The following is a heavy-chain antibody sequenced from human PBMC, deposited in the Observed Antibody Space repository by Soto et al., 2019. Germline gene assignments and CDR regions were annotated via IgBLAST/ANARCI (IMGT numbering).Heavy chain of an antibody. D-gene: IGHD3-22*01. CDR2: IWYDGSNK. J-gene: IGHJ4*02. V-gene: IGHV3-33*01. Sequence: GGALRLSCAASGFTFSSWGMHWVRQAPGKGLEWVAIIWYDGSNKYYADSVKGRFTISRDNSKNTLYLQMNSLRAEDTAVYYCAREHGLFSFFDYWGQGTPVTVSS. CDR1: GFTFSSWG. CDR3: AREHGLFSFFDY.